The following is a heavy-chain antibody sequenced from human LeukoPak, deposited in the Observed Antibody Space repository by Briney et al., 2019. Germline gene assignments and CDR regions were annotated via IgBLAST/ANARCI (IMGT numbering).Heavy chain of an antibody. J-gene: IGHJ3*02. CDR1: GGPISSYY. Sequence: SETLSLTCTVSGGPISSYYWSWIRQPAGKGLEWIGRIYTSGSTNYNPSLKSRVTISVDKSKNQFSLKLSSVTAADTAVYYCARASDTAMASDAFDIWGQGTMATVSS. D-gene: IGHD5-18*01. CDR2: IYTSGST. CDR3: ARASDTAMASDAFDI. V-gene: IGHV4-4*07.